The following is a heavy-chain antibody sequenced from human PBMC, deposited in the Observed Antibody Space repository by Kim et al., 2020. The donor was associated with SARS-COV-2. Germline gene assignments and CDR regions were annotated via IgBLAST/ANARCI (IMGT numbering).Heavy chain of an antibody. J-gene: IGHJ4*02. Sequence: ASVKVSCKASGYTFTSYGISWVRQAPGQGLEWMGWISAYNGNTNYAQKLQGRVTMTTDTSTSTAYMELRSLRSDDTAVYYCARVPGYCSGGSCYFFDYWGQGTLVTVSS. CDR3: ARVPGYCSGGSCYFFDY. CDR2: ISAYNGNT. CDR1: GYTFTSYG. V-gene: IGHV1-18*01. D-gene: IGHD2-15*01.